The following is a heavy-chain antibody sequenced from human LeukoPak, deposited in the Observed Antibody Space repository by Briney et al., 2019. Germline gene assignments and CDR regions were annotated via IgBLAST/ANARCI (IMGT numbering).Heavy chain of an antibody. CDR3: AKDRIVVVVAATLPLDAFDI. J-gene: IGHJ3*02. CDR1: GFTFSSYA. Sequence: GGSLRLSCAASGFTFSSYAMSWVRQAPGKGLEWVSAISGSGGSTYYADSVKGRFTLSRDNSKNTLYLQMNSLRAKDTAVYYCAKDRIVVVVAATLPLDAFDIWGQGTMVTVSS. V-gene: IGHV3-23*01. CDR2: ISGSGGST. D-gene: IGHD2-15*01.